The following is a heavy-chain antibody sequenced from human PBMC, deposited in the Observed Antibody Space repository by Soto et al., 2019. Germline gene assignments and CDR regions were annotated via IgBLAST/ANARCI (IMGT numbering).Heavy chain of an antibody. CDR3: ARGSPYYHYYGFDV. CDR1: GGSISDSNYF. Sequence: SLTCTFSGGSISDSNYFWGWIRQPPGKAMEWIGSIYNSGATYYNPSLRSRVTMSVDTPGNQFSLNLRSLTATDTALYYCARGSPYYHYYGFDVWGPGTTVTVSS. V-gene: IGHV4-39*01. J-gene: IGHJ6*02. CDR2: IYNSGAT.